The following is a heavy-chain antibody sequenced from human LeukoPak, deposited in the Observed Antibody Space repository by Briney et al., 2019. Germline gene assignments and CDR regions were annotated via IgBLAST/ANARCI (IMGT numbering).Heavy chain of an antibody. Sequence: SETLSLTCAVYGGSFSGYYWSWIRQPPGKGLEWIGEISHSGSTNYNPSLKSRVTISVDTSKNQFPLKLSSVTAADTAVYYCASVPSSSWYAFDYWGQGTLVTVSS. CDR1: GGSFSGYY. V-gene: IGHV4-34*01. CDR3: ASVPSSSWYAFDY. CDR2: ISHSGST. D-gene: IGHD6-13*01. J-gene: IGHJ4*02.